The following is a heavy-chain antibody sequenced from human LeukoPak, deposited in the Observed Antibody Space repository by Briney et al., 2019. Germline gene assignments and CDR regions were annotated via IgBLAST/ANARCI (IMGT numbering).Heavy chain of an antibody. V-gene: IGHV3-21*01. CDR1: GFTFSSYS. CDR2: FSSSSSYI. J-gene: IGHJ3*02. D-gene: IGHD2-2*01. Sequence: NSGGSLRLSCAASGFTFSSYSMNWVRQAPGKGLEWVSSFSSSSSYIYYADSVKGRFTISRDNAKNSLYLQMNSLRAEDTAVYYCARIRVVPASYDAFDIWGQGTMVTVSS. CDR3: ARIRVVPASYDAFDI.